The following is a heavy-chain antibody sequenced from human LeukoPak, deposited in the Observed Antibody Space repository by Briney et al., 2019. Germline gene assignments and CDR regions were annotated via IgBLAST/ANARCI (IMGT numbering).Heavy chain of an antibody. CDR3: ARGAFMAVVPSYDY. V-gene: IGHV4-4*02. CDR2: IYHSGST. CDR1: GGSISSSNW. Sequence: SGTLSLTCAVSGGSISSSNWWSWVRRPPGKGLEWIGEIYHSGSTNYNPSLKSRVTIPVDKSKNQFSLKLSSVTAADTAVYYCARGAFMAVVPSYDYWGQGTLVTVSS. J-gene: IGHJ4*02. D-gene: IGHD2-15*01.